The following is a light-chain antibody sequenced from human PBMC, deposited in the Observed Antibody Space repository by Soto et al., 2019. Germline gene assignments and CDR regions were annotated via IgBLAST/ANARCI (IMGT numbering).Light chain of an antibody. V-gene: IGKV3-11*01. Sequence: EIVLTQSPATLSLSPGERATLSCRASQSVGRYLGWYQQKPGQAPRLLIYDASNRATGIPDRFSGSGPGTDFTLTISSLEPDDFAVYFCQQRATWPPGFTFGPGTKVDFK. CDR2: DAS. J-gene: IGKJ3*01. CDR3: QQRATWPPGFT. CDR1: QSVGRY.